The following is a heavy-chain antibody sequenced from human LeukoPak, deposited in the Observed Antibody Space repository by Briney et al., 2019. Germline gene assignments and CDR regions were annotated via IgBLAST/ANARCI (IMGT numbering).Heavy chain of an antibody. V-gene: IGHV4-34*01. Sequence: SETLSLTCAVYGVSFSGYYWSWIRQPPGKGLEWIGEINHSGSTNYNPSLKSRVTISVDTSKNQFSLKLSSVPAADTAVYYCARGSAYSSSWYGVRKGFDPWGQGTLVTVSS. CDR2: INHSGST. D-gene: IGHD6-13*01. CDR1: GVSFSGYY. J-gene: IGHJ5*02. CDR3: ARGSAYSSSWYGVRKGFDP.